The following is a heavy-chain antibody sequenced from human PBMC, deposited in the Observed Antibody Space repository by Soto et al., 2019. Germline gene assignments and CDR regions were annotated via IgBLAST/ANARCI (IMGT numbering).Heavy chain of an antibody. Sequence: ASVKVSCKASGYTFTSYDINWVRQATGQGLEWMGWMNPNSGNTAYAQKFQGRFTMTRNTSISTAYMELSSLRSEDTAVYYCAREREGSGFDPWGQGTLVTVSS. CDR1: GYTFTSYD. CDR2: MNPNSGNT. V-gene: IGHV1-8*01. D-gene: IGHD1-26*01. CDR3: AREREGSGFDP. J-gene: IGHJ5*02.